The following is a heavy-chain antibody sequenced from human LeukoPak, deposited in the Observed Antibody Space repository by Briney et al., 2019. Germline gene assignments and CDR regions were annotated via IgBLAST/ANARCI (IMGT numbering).Heavy chain of an antibody. CDR2: IYPGDSDT. J-gene: IGHJ4*02. Sequence: GESLKISCKGSGYSFTTYWIGWVRQMPDKGLEWMGTIYPGDSDTRYSPSFQGQVTISADKSISTAYLQWSSLKASDTAMYYCARLKHGGAVAGTDWGQGTLVTVSS. D-gene: IGHD6-19*01. CDR1: GYSFTTYW. CDR3: ARLKHGGAVAGTD. V-gene: IGHV5-51*01.